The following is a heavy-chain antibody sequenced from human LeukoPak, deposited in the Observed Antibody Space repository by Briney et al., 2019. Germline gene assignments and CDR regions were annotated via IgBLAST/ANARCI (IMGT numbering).Heavy chain of an antibody. CDR1: GGSFSGYY. J-gene: IGHJ4*02. CDR3: ASHDHSGSYGNY. D-gene: IGHD1-26*01. CDR2: INHSGST. Sequence: PSETLSLTCAVYGGSFSGYYWSWIRQPPGKGLEWIGEINHSGSTNYNPSLKSRVTISVDTSKNQFSLKLSSVTAADTAVYYCASHDHSGSYGNYWGQGTLATVSS. V-gene: IGHV4-34*01.